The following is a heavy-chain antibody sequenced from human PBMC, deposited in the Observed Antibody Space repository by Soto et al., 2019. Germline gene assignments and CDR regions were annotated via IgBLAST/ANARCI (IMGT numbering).Heavy chain of an antibody. CDR3: AREGGYDSPHGC. D-gene: IGHD5-12*01. Sequence: TSETLSLTCTVSGGFISNGDYHWSWIRQPPGKGLEWIGYTYPSGSTYYNASLRSRVTISIDASKNQFSLKLNSVTAADTAVYYCAREGGYDSPHGCRGQGTLVTVSS. J-gene: IGHJ4*02. CDR2: TYPSGST. V-gene: IGHV4-30-4*01. CDR1: GGFISNGDYH.